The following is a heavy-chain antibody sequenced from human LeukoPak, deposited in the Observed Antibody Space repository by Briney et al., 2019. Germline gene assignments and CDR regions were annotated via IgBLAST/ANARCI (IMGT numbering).Heavy chain of an antibody. CDR2: IYYSGSA. V-gene: IGHV4-39*01. CDR1: GGSISSTSHY. D-gene: IGHD5-18*01. CDR3: ARGFPPRPRTAPWFDP. Sequence: SETLSLTCTVSGGSISSTSHYWGWIRQPPGKGLEWIGNIYYSGSAHYNPSLKSRVTISVDTSKNQLSLKLSSVTAADTAVYYCARGFPPRPRTAPWFDPWGQGTLVTVSS. J-gene: IGHJ5*02.